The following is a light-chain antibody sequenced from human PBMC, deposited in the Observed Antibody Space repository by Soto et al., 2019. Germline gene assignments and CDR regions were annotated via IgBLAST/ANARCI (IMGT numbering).Light chain of an antibody. J-gene: IGKJ5*01. Sequence: EIVMTQSPATLSVSPGERATLSCRASQSARSSLAWYQQKPGQAPRLLIYGASTRATGIPARFSGSGSGTDFTLTISGLQSEDSAVYYCQQRSNWPSITFGQGTRLEIK. CDR2: GAS. CDR1: QSARSS. V-gene: IGKV3-15*01. CDR3: QQRSNWPSIT.